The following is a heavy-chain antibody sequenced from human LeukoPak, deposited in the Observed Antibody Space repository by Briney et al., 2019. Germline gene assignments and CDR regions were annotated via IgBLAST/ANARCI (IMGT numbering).Heavy chain of an antibody. CDR2: YSGST. Sequence: GSLRLSCAASGFTVSSNYMNWVRQAPGKGLEWIGSYSGSTSYNPSLKSRVTISVDTSKNQLSLKLTSVTAADTAVYYCAGYVSGTMRDYWGQGTVVTVSS. D-gene: IGHD3-10*01. CDR1: GFTVSSNY. CDR3: AGYVSGTMRDY. J-gene: IGHJ4*02. V-gene: IGHV4-59*05.